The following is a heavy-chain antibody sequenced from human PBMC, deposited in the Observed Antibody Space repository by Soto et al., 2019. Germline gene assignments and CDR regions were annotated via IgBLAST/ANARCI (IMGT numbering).Heavy chain of an antibody. J-gene: IGHJ4*02. CDR2: ISGSGDAT. V-gene: IGHV3-23*01. D-gene: IGHD3-3*01. CDR1: GFTFSDFG. Sequence: GGSLRLSCAASGFTFSDFGMSWVRQAPGKGLEWVSVISGSGDATYYAASVKGRFTLSRDNSKNTLYLQMNSLTVADTAVYYCAKKVTIYAVDPADYWGQGTQVTVSS. CDR3: AKKVTIYAVDPADY.